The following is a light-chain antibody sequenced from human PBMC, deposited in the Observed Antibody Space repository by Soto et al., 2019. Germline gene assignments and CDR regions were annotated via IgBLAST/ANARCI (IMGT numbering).Light chain of an antibody. V-gene: IGKV3-20*01. Sequence: EIVLTQSPATLSVSPGERATLSCRTSQSVSSNLAWYQQKPGQAPRLLIYGASSRAIGIPDRFSGSGSGTDFTPTISTLKPEDFAVYYCQQYGSSPATFGQGTKV. CDR1: QSVSSN. CDR2: GAS. CDR3: QQYGSSPAT. J-gene: IGKJ1*01.